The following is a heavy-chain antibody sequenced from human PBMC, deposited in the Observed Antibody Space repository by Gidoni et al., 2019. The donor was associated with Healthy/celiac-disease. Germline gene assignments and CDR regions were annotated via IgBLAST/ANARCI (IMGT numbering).Heavy chain of an antibody. CDR2: ISGSGGST. CDR3: AKDSERYYYEGWGYFDY. Sequence: EVQLLESGGGLVQPGGSLRLSCAASGFTFSSYAMSWVRQAPGKGLEWVSAISGSGGSTYYADSVKGRFTISRDNSKNTLYLQMNSLRAEDTAVYYCAKDSERYYYEGWGYFDYWGQGTLVTVSS. D-gene: IGHD3-22*01. V-gene: IGHV3-23*01. CDR1: GFTFSSYA. J-gene: IGHJ4*02.